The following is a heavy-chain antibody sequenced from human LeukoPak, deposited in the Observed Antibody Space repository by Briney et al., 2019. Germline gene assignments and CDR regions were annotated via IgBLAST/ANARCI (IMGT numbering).Heavy chain of an antibody. CDR3: ARGRVPAATYRRTDV. D-gene: IGHD2-2*01. CDR2: MNPNSGNT. J-gene: IGHJ6*02. Sequence: ASVKVTCKASGYTFTSYDINWVRQATGQGLEWMGWMNPNSGNTGYAQKFQGRVTMTRNTSISTAYMELSSLRSEDTAVYYCARGRVPAATYRRTDVWGQGTTVTVSS. V-gene: IGHV1-8*01. CDR1: GYTFTSYD.